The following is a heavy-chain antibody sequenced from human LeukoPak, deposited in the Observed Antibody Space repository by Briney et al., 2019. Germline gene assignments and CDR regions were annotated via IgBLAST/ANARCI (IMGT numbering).Heavy chain of an antibody. D-gene: IGHD3-10*01. Sequence: PSETLSLTCTVSGYSISSGYYWGWIRQPPGKGLEWIGSIYHSGSPYYNPSLKSRVTISVDTSKNHFSLKLSSVTAADTAVYYCARLVGRRVYYYYYMDVWGKGTTVTVSS. V-gene: IGHV4-38-2*02. CDR1: GYSISSGYY. CDR2: IYHSGSP. J-gene: IGHJ6*03. CDR3: ARLVGRRVYYYYYMDV.